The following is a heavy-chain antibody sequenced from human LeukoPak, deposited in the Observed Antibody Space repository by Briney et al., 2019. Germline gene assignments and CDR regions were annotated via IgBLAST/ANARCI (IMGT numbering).Heavy chain of an antibody. CDR1: GFTFSSYA. J-gene: IGHJ6*02. CDR2: IWSGGSNK. V-gene: IGHV3-33*01. CDR3: ARVRITMVRGAAYGLDV. D-gene: IGHD3-10*01. Sequence: SGGSLRLSCVASGFTFSSYAMHWVRQAPGKGLQWVPLIWSGGSNKYYEDSVKGRFTVSRDNSKNTLYLQMNSLRAEDTAVYYCARVRITMVRGAAYGLDVWGQGTTVTVS.